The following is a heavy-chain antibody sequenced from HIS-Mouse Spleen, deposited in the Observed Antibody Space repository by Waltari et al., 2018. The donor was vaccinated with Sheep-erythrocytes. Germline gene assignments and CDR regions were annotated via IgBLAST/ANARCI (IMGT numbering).Heavy chain of an antibody. CDR2: IYSGGST. J-gene: IGHJ4*02. CDR3: ARGGGSRIAADY. Sequence: EVQLVESGGGLVQPGGSVRRSGAASGFPASSNYMSWGRQAPGKGLEWVSVIYSGGSTYYADSVKGRFTISRDNSKNTLYLQMNSLRAEDTAVYYCARGGGSRIAADYWGQGTLVTVSS. V-gene: IGHV3-66*01. D-gene: IGHD6-13*01. CDR1: GFPASSNY.